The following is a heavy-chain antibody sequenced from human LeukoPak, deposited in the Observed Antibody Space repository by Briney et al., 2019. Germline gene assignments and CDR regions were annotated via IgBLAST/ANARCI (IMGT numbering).Heavy chain of an antibody. D-gene: IGHD2-15*01. CDR3: ARLVRPHIAVVVAATRPFDY. J-gene: IGHJ4*02. CDR1: GGSISSSSYY. CDR2: IYYSGST. V-gene: IGHV4-39*01. Sequence: SETLSLTCTVSGGSISSSSYYWGWIRQPPGKGLEWIGSIYYSGSTYYNPSLKSRVTISVDTSKNQFSLKLSSVTAADTAVYYCARLVRPHIAVVVAATRPFDYWGQGTLVTVSS.